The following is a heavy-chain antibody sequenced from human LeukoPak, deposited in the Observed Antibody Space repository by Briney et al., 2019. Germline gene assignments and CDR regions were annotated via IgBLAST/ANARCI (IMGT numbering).Heavy chain of an antibody. CDR2: ISYDGSNK. CDR3: AKLYTTDYFDY. CDR1: GFTFSSYA. J-gene: IGHJ4*02. Sequence: GGSLRLSCAASGFTFSSYAMHWVRQAPGKGLEWVAVISYDGSNKYYADSVKGRFTISRDNSKNTLYLQMNSLRAEDTAVYYCAKLYTTDYFDYWGQGTLVTVSS. V-gene: IGHV3-30*04. D-gene: IGHD2-8*01.